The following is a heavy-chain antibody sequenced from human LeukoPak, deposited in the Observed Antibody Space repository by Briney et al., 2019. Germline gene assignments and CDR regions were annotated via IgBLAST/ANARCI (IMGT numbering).Heavy chain of an antibody. CDR1: GFTFSSYS. CDR3: ARSLGWNYVDWFDP. V-gene: IGHV3-48*02. CDR2: ISSSSSTI. J-gene: IGHJ5*02. D-gene: IGHD1-7*01. Sequence: GGSLRLSCAASGFTFSSYSMNWVRQAPGKGLEWVSYISSSSSTIYYADSVKGRFTISRDNAKNSLYLQMNSLRDEDTAVYYCARSLGWNYVDWFDPWGQGTLVTVSS.